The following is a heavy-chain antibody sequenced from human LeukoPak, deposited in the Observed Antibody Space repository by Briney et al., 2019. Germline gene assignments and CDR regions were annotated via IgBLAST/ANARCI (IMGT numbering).Heavy chain of an antibody. V-gene: IGHV3-72*01. CDR1: GFRFSDYI. Sequence: GGSLRLSCAASGFRFSDYILDWVRQAPGKGLEGVGRIRRKRNGYTTEYAASVKGRFTISRDDLKKSLDLHMTSLKTDDTAVYYCSRDGTEGDNSAFDIWGQGTMVTVSS. CDR3: SRDGTEGDNSAFDI. J-gene: IGHJ3*02. D-gene: IGHD3-22*01. CDR2: IRRKRNGYTT.